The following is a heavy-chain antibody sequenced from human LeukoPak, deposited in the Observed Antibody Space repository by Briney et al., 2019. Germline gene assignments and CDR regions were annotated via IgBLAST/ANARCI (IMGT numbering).Heavy chain of an antibody. J-gene: IGHJ3*02. CDR1: GGSISSYY. CDR2: IYYSGST. Sequence: SETLSLTCIVSGGSISSYYWSWIRQPPGKGLEWIGYIYYSGSTNYNPSLKSRVTVSVDTSKNQCSLKLSSVTTADTAVYYCTRSTNLEAFDIWGQGTMVTVSS. D-gene: IGHD2-8*01. CDR3: TRSTNLEAFDI. V-gene: IGHV4-59*01.